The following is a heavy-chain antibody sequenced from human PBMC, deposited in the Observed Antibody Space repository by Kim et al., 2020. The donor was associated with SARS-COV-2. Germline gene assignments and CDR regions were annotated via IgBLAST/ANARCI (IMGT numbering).Heavy chain of an antibody. Sequence: GGSLRLSCEASGFNFGSYAMHWIRQAPGKGLEWVALLWYDGSNKYYADSVTGRFAISRDNSKNTLFLQMNSLRVDDTATYYCVRTPTTVHYYYDHWGQGTLVTVSS. CDR2: LWYDGSNK. V-gene: IGHV3-33*01. CDR3: VRTPTTVHYYYDH. J-gene: IGHJ4*02. D-gene: IGHD4-17*01. CDR1: GFNFGSYA.